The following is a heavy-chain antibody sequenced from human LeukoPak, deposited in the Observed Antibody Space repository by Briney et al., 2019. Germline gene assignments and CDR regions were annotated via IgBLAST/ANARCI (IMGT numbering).Heavy chain of an antibody. V-gene: IGHV4-59*01. D-gene: IGHD3-16*02. CDR1: GNSISGYS. CDR2: VFYRGIT. J-gene: IGHJ3*02. CDR3: ARDIMITFGGVIPLGI. Sequence: SETLSLTCTVPGNSISGYSWSWIRQPPGKGLQWIGYVFYRGITDYTPSLKGRATMSVDRSKNQFYLNLTSVTAADTAVYYCARDIMITFGGVIPLGIWGQGTMVTVSS.